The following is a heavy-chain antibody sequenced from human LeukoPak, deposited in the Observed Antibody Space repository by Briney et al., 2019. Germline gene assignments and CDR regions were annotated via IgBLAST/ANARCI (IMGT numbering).Heavy chain of an antibody. V-gene: IGHV3-64*01. CDR3: ARESYGDYLFDY. D-gene: IGHD4-17*01. CDR1: GFTFSSYA. CDR2: ISGNGGST. Sequence: LPGGSLRLSCAASGFTFSSYAMHWVRQAPGKGLDYVSAISGNGGSTYYANSVKGRFTISRDNSKNTLYLQMGSLRAEDMGVYYCARESYGDYLFDYWGQGTLVTVSS. J-gene: IGHJ4*02.